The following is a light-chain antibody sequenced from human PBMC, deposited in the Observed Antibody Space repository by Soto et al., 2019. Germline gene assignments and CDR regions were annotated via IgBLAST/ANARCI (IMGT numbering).Light chain of an antibody. CDR2: GNN. Sequence: QSVLTQPPSVSGAPGQRVTISCTGSSSDIGAGFAVHWYQQLPGTAPKLLIYGNNNRPSGVPDRFSGSNSGTSASLAITGLQAEDEADYYCQSSDSSLSGYVFGGGTKVTVL. J-gene: IGLJ2*01. CDR3: QSSDSSLSGYV. CDR1: SSDIGAGFA. V-gene: IGLV1-40*01.